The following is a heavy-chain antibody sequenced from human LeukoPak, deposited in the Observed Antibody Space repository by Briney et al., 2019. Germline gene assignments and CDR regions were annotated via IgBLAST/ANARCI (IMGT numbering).Heavy chain of an antibody. D-gene: IGHD1-26*01. CDR2: LYYSGST. V-gene: IGHV4-61*01. J-gene: IGHJ6*03. Sequence: PSETLSLTCSVSGGSISSSSSYWSWIRQPPGRGLEWIGYLYYSGSTNYNPSLKSRVTISVDTSKNQFSLKLSSVTAADTAVYYCTSGSYSFYYMDVWGKGTTVTVSS. CDR3: TSGSYSFYYMDV. CDR1: GGSISSSSSY.